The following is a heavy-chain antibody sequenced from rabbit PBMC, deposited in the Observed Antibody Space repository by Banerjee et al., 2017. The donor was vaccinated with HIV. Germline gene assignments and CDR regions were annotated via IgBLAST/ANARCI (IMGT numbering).Heavy chain of an antibody. Sequence: QQQLVESGGGLVQPEGSLTLTCTASGFSFSSGYYICWVRQAPGKGLEWIACIYAGSSGSTYYANWAKGRFTISKTSSTVDLKMTSLTAADTATYFCARSFINTALTRLDLWGPGTLVTVS. CDR3: ARSFINTALTRLDL. V-gene: IGHV1S45*01. CDR2: IYAGSSGST. CDR1: GFSFSSGYY. J-gene: IGHJ3*01. D-gene: IGHD1-1*01.